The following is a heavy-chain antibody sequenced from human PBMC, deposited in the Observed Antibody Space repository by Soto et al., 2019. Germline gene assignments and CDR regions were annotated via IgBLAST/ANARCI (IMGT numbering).Heavy chain of an antibody. CDR2: MNPGSGGT. J-gene: IGHJ4*02. V-gene: IGHV1-2*02. CDR3: ARTTSFRSFQAFDY. D-gene: IGHD4-4*01. CDR1: GYSFPTND. Sequence: ASVKVSCKASGYSFPTNDVSWLRQATGQGLEWMGWMNPGSGGTSYAQKFQGRVTMTRDTSMNTVYMELSRLTSDDTAVYSCARTTSFRSFQAFDYWGQGTLVTVSS.